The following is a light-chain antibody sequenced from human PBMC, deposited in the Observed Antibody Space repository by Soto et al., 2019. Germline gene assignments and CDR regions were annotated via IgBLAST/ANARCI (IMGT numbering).Light chain of an antibody. Sequence: QSVLTQPASVSGSPGQSITISCTGTSSDVGDYNYVSWYQQHPGKAPKLMIYDVSNRPSGVSNRFSGSKSGNTASLTISGLQAEDEADYYCSSYTSSITLVVFGGGTKVTVL. CDR1: SSDVGDYNY. J-gene: IGLJ2*01. CDR3: SSYTSSITLVV. CDR2: DVS. V-gene: IGLV2-14*01.